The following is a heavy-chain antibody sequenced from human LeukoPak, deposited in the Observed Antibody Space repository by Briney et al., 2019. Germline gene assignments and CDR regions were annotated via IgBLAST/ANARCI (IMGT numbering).Heavy chain of an antibody. J-gene: IGHJ4*02. CDR2: ISTGSSTI. CDR3: AGGYGFEY. V-gene: IGHV3-48*02. Sequence: GGSLRLSCAASGFTFSTYSMNWVRQAPGKGLEWVSFISTGSSTIYYADSVEGRFTISRDNAKNSLYLQMNSLRDEDTAVYYCAGGYGFEYWGQGTLVTVSS. D-gene: IGHD1-1*01. CDR1: GFTFSTYS.